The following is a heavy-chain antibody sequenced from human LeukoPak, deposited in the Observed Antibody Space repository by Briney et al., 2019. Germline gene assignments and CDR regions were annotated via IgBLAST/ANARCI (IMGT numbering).Heavy chain of an antibody. J-gene: IGHJ4*02. CDR3: ARDRHYCDSSGYYGADY. CDR1: GFTFSDYY. CDR2: ISSSGSTI. Sequence: PGGSLRLSCAASGFTFSDYYMSWIRQAPGKGLEWVSYISSSGSTIYYADSVKGRFTISRDNAKNSLYLQMNSLRAEDTAVYYCARDRHYCDSSGYYGADYWGQGTLVTVSS. V-gene: IGHV3-11*01. D-gene: IGHD3-22*01.